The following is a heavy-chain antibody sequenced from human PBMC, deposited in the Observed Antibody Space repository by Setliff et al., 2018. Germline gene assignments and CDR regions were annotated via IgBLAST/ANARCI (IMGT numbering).Heavy chain of an antibody. Sequence: LRLSCAASGFTFSSYAMSWVRQAPGKGLEWVSAISGSGGSTYYADSVKGRFTISRDNSKNTLYLQMNSLRAEDTAVYYCAKAIAPIVVVPAAMLEAYWGQGTLVTVSS. CDR1: GFTFSSYA. CDR3: AKAIAPIVVVPAAMLEAY. CDR2: ISGSGGST. J-gene: IGHJ4*02. V-gene: IGHV3-23*01. D-gene: IGHD2-2*01.